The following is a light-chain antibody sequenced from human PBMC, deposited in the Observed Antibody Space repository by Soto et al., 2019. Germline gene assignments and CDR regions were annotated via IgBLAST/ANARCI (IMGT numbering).Light chain of an antibody. V-gene: IGKV1-6*01. J-gene: IGKJ1*01. CDR2: AAS. CDR1: EAIRSA. Sequence: AIQLTQSPSSLSASVGDRVTITCRASEAIRSALGWYQQKPGKVPKLLIYAASILQSGVPSRFSGSGSGTDFTLTISSLQAEDFATYYCLLDFRYFWAFGQGTKV. CDR3: LLDFRYFWA.